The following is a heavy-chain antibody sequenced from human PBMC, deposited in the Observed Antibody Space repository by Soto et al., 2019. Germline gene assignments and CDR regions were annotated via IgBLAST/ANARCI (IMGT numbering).Heavy chain of an antibody. CDR2: IIPILGIA. Sequence: QVQLVQSGAEVKKPGSSVKVSCKASGGTFSSYTISWVRQAPGQGLEWMGRIIPILGIANYAQKFQGRVTITADKSTSTAYMELSSLRSEDTAVYYCARKGDCSGGSCYSTTLGWGQGTLVTVSS. CDR1: GGTFSSYT. CDR3: ARKGDCSGGSCYSTTLG. J-gene: IGHJ4*02. V-gene: IGHV1-69*02. D-gene: IGHD2-15*01.